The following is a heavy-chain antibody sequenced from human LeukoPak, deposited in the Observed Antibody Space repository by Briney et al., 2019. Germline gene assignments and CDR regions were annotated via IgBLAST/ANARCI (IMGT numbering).Heavy chain of an antibody. D-gene: IGHD4-23*01. CDR3: TAGEDRNSHLF. Sequence: PSETLSLTCTVSGGSISSGGYYWSWIRQHPGKGLEWIGYIYYSGSTYYNPSLKSRVTISVDTSKNQFSLKLSSVTAADTAVYYCTAGEDRNSHLFWGQGTLVTVSS. CDR1: GGSISSGGYY. J-gene: IGHJ4*02. V-gene: IGHV4-31*03. CDR2: IYYSGST.